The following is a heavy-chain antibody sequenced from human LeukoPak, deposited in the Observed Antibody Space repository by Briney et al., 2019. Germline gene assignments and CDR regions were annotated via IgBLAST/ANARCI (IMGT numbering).Heavy chain of an antibody. Sequence: PSETLSLTCAVYGGSFSGYYWSWIRQPPGKGLEWIGEINHSGSTNYNPSLKSRVTLSVDTSKNQFSLKLSSVTAADTAVYYCAREVYSSGWYLFYYFDYWGQGTLVTVSS. V-gene: IGHV4-34*01. J-gene: IGHJ4*02. CDR1: GGSFSGYY. D-gene: IGHD6-19*01. CDR2: INHSGST. CDR3: AREVYSSGWYLFYYFDY.